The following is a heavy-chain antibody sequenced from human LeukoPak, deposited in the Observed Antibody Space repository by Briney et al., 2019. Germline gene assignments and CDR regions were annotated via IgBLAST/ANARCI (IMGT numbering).Heavy chain of an antibody. D-gene: IGHD6-13*01. Sequence: SVKVSCKASGGTFSSYAISWVRQAPGQGLEWMGGIIPIFGTANYAQKFQGRVTITADESTSTAYMELRSLRSDDTAVYYCARDPWNPKSSSWYQVYSLYYGVDVWGQGTTVTVSS. J-gene: IGHJ6*02. V-gene: IGHV1-69*13. CDR2: IIPIFGTA. CDR1: GGTFSSYA. CDR3: ARDPWNPKSSSWYQVYSLYYGVDV.